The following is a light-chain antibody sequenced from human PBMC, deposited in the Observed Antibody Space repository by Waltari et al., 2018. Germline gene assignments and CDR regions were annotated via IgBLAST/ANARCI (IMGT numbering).Light chain of an antibody. CDR2: GAS. CDR3: QQYGSSPT. CDR1: QSVSSSY. J-gene: IGKJ1*01. V-gene: IGKV3-20*01. Sequence: EMMLTQSPGTLSLSQGERATLSCRASQSVSSSYLAWYQQKPGQAPRLLIYGASSRATGIPDRFSGSGSGTDFTLTISRLEPEDFAVYYCQQYGSSPTFGQGTKVEIK.